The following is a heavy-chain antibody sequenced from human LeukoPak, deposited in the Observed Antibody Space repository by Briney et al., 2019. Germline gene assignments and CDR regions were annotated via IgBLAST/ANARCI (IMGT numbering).Heavy chain of an antibody. D-gene: IGHD6-19*01. Sequence: PGGSLRLSCEASGFTFSSHWMSWVRQAPGKGLEWVAIIKQDGSEKHYVDSVTGRFTISRDNAKNSLYLQMNSLRDEDTAVYYCARDTSAWRYGMDVWGQGTLVTVSS. J-gene: IGHJ6*02. CDR2: IKQDGSEK. V-gene: IGHV3-7*01. CDR3: ARDTSAWRYGMDV. CDR1: GFTFSSHW.